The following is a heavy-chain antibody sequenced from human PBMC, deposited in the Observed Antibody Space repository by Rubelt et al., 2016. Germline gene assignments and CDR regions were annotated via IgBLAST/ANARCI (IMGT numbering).Heavy chain of an antibody. CDR3: ARARWLRSAFDY. V-gene: IGHV3-11*01. CDR2: ISSSGSTI. D-gene: IGHD5-12*01. J-gene: IGHJ4*02. CDR1: GFTFSDYY. Sequence: VQLLESGGGLVQPGGSLRLSCAASGFTFSDYYMSWIRQAPGKGLEWVSYISSSGSTIYYADSVKGRFTISRGNAKNSLDLQMNSLRAEETAVYYCARARWLRSAFDYWGQGTLVTVSS.